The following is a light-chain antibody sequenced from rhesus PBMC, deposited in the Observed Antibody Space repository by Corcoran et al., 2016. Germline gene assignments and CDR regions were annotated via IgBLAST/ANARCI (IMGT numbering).Light chain of an antibody. Sequence: DIQMTQSPSSLSASVGDKVTITCRASQGISSWLAWYQQKPGKAPKLLIYAASSLPSGVPSRFSGSGSGTDYTLTISSRQPEDLATYYCQQGYNTPRTFGQGTKVEIK. CDR2: AAS. CDR3: QQGYNTPRT. V-gene: IGKV1-18*01. CDR1: QGISSW. J-gene: IGKJ1*01.